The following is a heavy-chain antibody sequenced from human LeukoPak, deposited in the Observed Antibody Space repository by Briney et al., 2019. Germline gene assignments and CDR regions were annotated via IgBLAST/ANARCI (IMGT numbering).Heavy chain of an antibody. J-gene: IGHJ5*02. CDR1: GGTCSSYA. Sequence: SVKVSCKASGGTCSSYAISWVRQAPGQGLEWMGGIIPIFGTANYAQKFQGRVTITADESTSTAYMELSSLRSEDTAVYYCARDGYPSNWFDPWGQGTLVTVSS. V-gene: IGHV1-69*13. CDR3: ARDGYPSNWFDP. D-gene: IGHD1-1*01. CDR2: IIPIFGTA.